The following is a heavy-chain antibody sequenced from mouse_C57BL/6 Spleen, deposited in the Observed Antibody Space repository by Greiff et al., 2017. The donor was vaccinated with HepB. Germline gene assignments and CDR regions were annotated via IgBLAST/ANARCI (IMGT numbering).Heavy chain of an antibody. D-gene: IGHD2-3*01. CDR3: ARMFYDGSPDV. J-gene: IGHJ1*03. CDR1: GYSITSGYY. CDR2: ISYDGSN. Sequence: EVQLQQSGPGLVKPSQSLSLTCSVTGYSITSGYYWNWIRQFPGNKLEWMGYISYDGSNNYNPSLKNRISITRDTSKNQFFLKLNSVTTEDTATYYCARMFYDGSPDVWGTGTTVTVSS. V-gene: IGHV3-6*01.